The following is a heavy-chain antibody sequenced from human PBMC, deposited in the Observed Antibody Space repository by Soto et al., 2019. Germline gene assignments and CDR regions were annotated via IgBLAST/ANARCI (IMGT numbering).Heavy chain of an antibody. CDR2: IYYSGTT. V-gene: IGHV4-59*01. Sequence: SETLSLTCTVSGGSLSNYYWSWIRQPPGRGLEWIGNIYYSGTTNYNPSLRSPVTISIDTSKSQLSLRLSSVTAADTAVYYCARDRSALAPYYYAMDVWGQGTTVTVSS. D-gene: IGHD5-18*01. CDR3: ARDRSALAPYYYAMDV. J-gene: IGHJ6*02. CDR1: GGSLSNYY.